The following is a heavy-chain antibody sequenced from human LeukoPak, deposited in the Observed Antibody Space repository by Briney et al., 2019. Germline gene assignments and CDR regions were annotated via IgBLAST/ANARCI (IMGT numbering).Heavy chain of an antibody. V-gene: IGHV4-4*02. D-gene: IGHD6-25*01. CDR1: GGSVSSTNW. CDR3: AREGGFYRPLDY. J-gene: IGHJ4*02. Sequence: SETLSLTCGVSGGSVSSTNWWTWIRQPPGKGLEWIGEVHLDGRTNFNPSLKSRLTMSVDLSENHVSLKLTSVTAADTAVYYCAREGGFYRPLDYSGQGTLVTVPS. CDR2: VHLDGRT.